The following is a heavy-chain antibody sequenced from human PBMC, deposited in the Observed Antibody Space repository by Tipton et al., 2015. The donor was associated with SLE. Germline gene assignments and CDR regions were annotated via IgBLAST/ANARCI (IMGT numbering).Heavy chain of an antibody. CDR3: ARYEGDSGYAQLNY. CDR2: VFSSGTT. V-gene: IGHV4-31*03. D-gene: IGHD5-12*01. J-gene: IGHJ4*02. CDR1: SGSVSSGAYY. Sequence: TLSLTCTVSSGSVSSGAYYWSWIRQHPGKGLEWIGYVFSSGTTYYNPSLKGRLSLSLDTSQNQLSLKLSSVTSADTAVYYCARYEGDSGYAQLNYWGQGTLVTVSS.